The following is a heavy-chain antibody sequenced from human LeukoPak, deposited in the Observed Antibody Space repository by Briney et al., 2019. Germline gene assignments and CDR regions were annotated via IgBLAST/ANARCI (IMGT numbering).Heavy chain of an antibody. V-gene: IGHV5-51*01. CDR1: GYSFTSYW. Sequence: GESLKISCKGSGYSFTSYWIGWVRQMPGKGLEWMGIIYPGDSDTRYSPSFQGQVTISADKSISTAYLQWSSLKASDTAMYYCARFRFDDGYNFGTVDYWGQGTLVTVSS. J-gene: IGHJ4*02. D-gene: IGHD5-24*01. CDR2: IYPGDSDT. CDR3: ARFRFDDGYNFGTVDY.